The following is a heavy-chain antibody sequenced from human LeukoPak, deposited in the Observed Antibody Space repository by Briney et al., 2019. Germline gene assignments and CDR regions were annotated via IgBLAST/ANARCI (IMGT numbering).Heavy chain of an antibody. CDR2: INPNSGGT. CDR1: GYTFTGYY. V-gene: IGHV1-2*02. CDR3: ARDRRVDTASALRGSYYYGMDV. Sequence: ASVKVSCKASGYTFTGYYMHWVRQAPGQGLEWMGWINPNSGGTNYAQKFQGRVTMTRATSISTAYMELRRLRSNDPAVYYCARDRRVDTASALRGSYYYGMDVWGQGTTVTVSS. J-gene: IGHJ6*02. D-gene: IGHD5-18*01.